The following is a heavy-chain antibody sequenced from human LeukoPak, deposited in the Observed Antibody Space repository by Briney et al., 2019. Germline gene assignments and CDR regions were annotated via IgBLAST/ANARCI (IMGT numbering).Heavy chain of an antibody. J-gene: IGHJ4*02. D-gene: IGHD6-13*01. CDR3: ARGWQQLSPETYFDY. CDR1: GYNFTSHW. Sequence: GESLKISCKGSGYNFTSHWIGWVRQMPGKGLEWMGIIYPCDSDSRQSPSLRGQVTISADKSISTAYLQWSSLKASDTAMYYCARGWQQLSPETYFDYWGQGTLVTVSS. V-gene: IGHV5-51*01. CDR2: IYPCDSDS.